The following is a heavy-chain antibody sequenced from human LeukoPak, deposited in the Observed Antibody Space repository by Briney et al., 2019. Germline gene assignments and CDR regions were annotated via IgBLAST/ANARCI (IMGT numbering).Heavy chain of an antibody. Sequence: SVKVSCKASGGTFSSYAISWVRQAPGQGLEWMGRIIPIFGTANYAQKFQGRVTITTDESTSTAYMELSSLRSEDTAVYYRARERGGSGYCDIWGQGTMVTVSS. CDR1: GGTFSSYA. D-gene: IGHD3-22*01. J-gene: IGHJ3*02. V-gene: IGHV1-69*05. CDR3: ARERGGSGYCDI. CDR2: IIPIFGTA.